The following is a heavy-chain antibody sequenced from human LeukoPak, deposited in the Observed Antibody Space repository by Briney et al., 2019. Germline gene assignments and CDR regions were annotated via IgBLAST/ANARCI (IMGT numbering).Heavy chain of an antibody. CDR2: ISSSGSTI. CDR1: GFTFSTYG. CDR3: ARAFLVSSDAFDI. V-gene: IGHV3-48*04. Sequence: GGSLRLSCAASGFTFSTYGMNWVRQAPGKGLEWVSYISSSGSTIYYADSVKGRFTISRDNAKSSLYLQMNSLRAEDTAVYYCARAFLVSSDAFDIWGQGTMVTVSS. J-gene: IGHJ3*02. D-gene: IGHD2/OR15-2a*01.